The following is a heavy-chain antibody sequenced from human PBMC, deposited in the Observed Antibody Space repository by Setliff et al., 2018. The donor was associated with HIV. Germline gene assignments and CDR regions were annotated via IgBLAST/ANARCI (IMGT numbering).Heavy chain of an antibody. Sequence: SVKVSCKASGGPFSSYAISWVRQAPGQGLEWMGGIIPIFGTVKYPLKFQGRVTITADDSTSTAYMGLSSLRSEDTAVYYCANLAYCSGDCYSTGASDIWGQGTMVTVSS. CDR2: IIPIFGTV. CDR3: ANLAYCSGDCYSTGASDI. J-gene: IGHJ3*02. V-gene: IGHV1-69*13. CDR1: GGPFSSYA. D-gene: IGHD2-21*01.